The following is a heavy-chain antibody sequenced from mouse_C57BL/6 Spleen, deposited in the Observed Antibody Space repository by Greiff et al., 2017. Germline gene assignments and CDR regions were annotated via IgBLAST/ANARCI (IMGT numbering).Heavy chain of an antibody. CDR3: ARRGDPVDVDY. Sequence: EVQRVESGGGLVPPGGSLSLSCAASGFTFPDYYLSWVRQPPGQALEWLGFIRPKANGYTTEYSASVKGRFTISRDNSHSILYLPMKALRAEDSATDYCARRGDPVDVDYWGQGTTLTVSS. CDR2: IRPKANGYTT. J-gene: IGHJ2*01. CDR1: GFTFPDYY. V-gene: IGHV7-3*01. D-gene: IGHD3-3*01.